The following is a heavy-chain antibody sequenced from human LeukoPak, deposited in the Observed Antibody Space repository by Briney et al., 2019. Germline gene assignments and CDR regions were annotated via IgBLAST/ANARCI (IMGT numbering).Heavy chain of an antibody. Sequence: SQTLSLTCTVSGGSISSGGYYWSWIRQHPGKGLEWIGYIYYSGSTYYNPSLKSRVTISVDASKTQFSLKLSSVTAADTAVYYCARVPRQLRSLDYWGQGTLVTVSS. CDR2: IYYSGST. CDR1: GGSISSGGYY. V-gene: IGHV4-31*03. D-gene: IGHD5-18*01. J-gene: IGHJ4*02. CDR3: ARVPRQLRSLDY.